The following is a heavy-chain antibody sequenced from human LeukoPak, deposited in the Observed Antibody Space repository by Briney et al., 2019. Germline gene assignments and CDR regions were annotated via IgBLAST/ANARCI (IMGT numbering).Heavy chain of an antibody. CDR3: ARNAPGYCSSTSCYGDY. Sequence: WESLKISCKGSGYSFTSYWIAWVRQMPGKGLEWMGIIYPGYSDTRYSPSFQDQVTISADKSISTAYLQWSSPTASDTAMYYCARNAPGYCSSTSCYGDYWGQGTLVTVSS. J-gene: IGHJ4*02. CDR1: GYSFTSYW. CDR2: IYPGYSDT. V-gene: IGHV5-51*01. D-gene: IGHD2-2*01.